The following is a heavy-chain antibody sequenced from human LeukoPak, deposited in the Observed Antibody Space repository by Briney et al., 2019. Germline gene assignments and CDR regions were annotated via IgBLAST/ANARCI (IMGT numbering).Heavy chain of an antibody. CDR3: ARAYCSGGSCSDFDY. Sequence: SQTLSLTCTFSGGSISSGGYYWSWIWQPPGKGLEWIGYIYYRGSTNYNPSLKSRVNISVDTSQSQFSLKLSSVTAADTAVYYCARAYCSGGSCSDFDYWGQGTLVTVSS. J-gene: IGHJ4*02. CDR1: GGSISSGGYY. V-gene: IGHV4-61*08. CDR2: IYYRGST. D-gene: IGHD2-15*01.